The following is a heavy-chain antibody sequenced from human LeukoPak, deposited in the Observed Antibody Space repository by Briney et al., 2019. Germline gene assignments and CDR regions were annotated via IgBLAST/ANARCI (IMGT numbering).Heavy chain of an antibody. Sequence: SETLSLTCTVSGGSISGYYWSWIRQPAEEGLEWIGRISARGSTNYNPSLKSRVTISVDTSKNQFSLKLTSVTTADSAVYYCARGAGWYSPWGQGTLVTVSS. CDR2: ISARGST. CDR1: GGSISGYY. D-gene: IGHD6-19*01. V-gene: IGHV4-4*07. CDR3: ARGAGWYSP. J-gene: IGHJ5*02.